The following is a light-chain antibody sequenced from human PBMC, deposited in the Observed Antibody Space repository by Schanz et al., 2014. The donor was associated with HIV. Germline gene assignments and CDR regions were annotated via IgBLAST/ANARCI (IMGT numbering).Light chain of an antibody. V-gene: IGKV3-20*01. CDR2: ANS. J-gene: IGKJ4*02. CDR1: QSVDSNY. Sequence: EIVLTQSPGTLSLSPGERATLSCRASQSVDSNYFAWYQQKPGQAPRLLVYANSFRATGVPDRFSGTGSGTDFTLTISRLEPDDFAVYYCHHYGDSRGTFGGGTEVDI. CDR3: HHYGDSRGT.